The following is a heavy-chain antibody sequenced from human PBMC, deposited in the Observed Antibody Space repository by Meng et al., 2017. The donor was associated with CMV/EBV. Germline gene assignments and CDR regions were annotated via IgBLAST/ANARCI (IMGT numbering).Heavy chain of an antibody. J-gene: IGHJ6*02. CDR3: ARIGYCSSTSCYLHYYYYYGMDV. CDR2: IKQDGSEK. Sequence: GESLKISCAASGFTFSSYWMSWVRQAPGKGLEWVANIKQDGSEKYYVDSVKGRFTISRDSAKNSLYLQMNSLRAEDTAVYYCARIGYCSSTSCYLHYYYYYGMDVWGQGTTVTVSS. V-gene: IGHV3-7*01. CDR1: GFTFSSYW. D-gene: IGHD2-2*01.